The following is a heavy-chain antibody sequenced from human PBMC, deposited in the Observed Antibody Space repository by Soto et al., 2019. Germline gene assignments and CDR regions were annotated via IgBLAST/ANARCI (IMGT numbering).Heavy chain of an antibody. D-gene: IGHD3-16*01. CDR1: GFTFSSYA. Sequence: EVQLLESGGGLVQPGGSLRLSCAASGFTFSSYAMSWVRQAPGKGLEWVSAISGSGGSTYYADSVKGRFTISRDNSKNTLYLQMNSLRAEDTAVYYCAKANYDYIWRSPPHDAFDIWGQGTMVTVSS. CDR3: AKANYDYIWRSPPHDAFDI. J-gene: IGHJ3*02. V-gene: IGHV3-23*01. CDR2: ISGSGGST.